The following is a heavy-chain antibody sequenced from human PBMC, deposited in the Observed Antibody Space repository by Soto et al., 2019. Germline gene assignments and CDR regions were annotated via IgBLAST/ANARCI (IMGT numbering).Heavy chain of an antibody. CDR1: GFTVSNSW. J-gene: IGHJ4*01. CDR2: IKSKTDGGTT. V-gene: IGHV3-15*07. Sequence: GGSLKLCCASCGFTVSNSWINGVRQAPGKGLEWVGRIKSKTDGGTTDFAATVKGRFAISRDDSKNMVYLQMNSLKTEDTAVYYCTTDSYITIVTVRFDYWGRGTLVTVSS. D-gene: IGHD2-2*02. CDR3: TTDSYITIVTVRFDY.